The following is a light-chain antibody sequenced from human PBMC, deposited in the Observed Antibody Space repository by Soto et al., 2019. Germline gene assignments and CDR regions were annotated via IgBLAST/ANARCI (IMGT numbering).Light chain of an antibody. CDR3: QQYNSYSWT. J-gene: IGKJ1*01. V-gene: IGKV1-5*01. Sequence: DIQMTQSPSTQCASVGDRVPITTRASPNISSCLAWYQQKPGKAPKLLIYDASSLESGVPSRFSGSGSGTEFPLTISSLQPDDFATYYCQQYNSYSWTFGQGTKVDI. CDR2: DAS. CDR1: PNISSC.